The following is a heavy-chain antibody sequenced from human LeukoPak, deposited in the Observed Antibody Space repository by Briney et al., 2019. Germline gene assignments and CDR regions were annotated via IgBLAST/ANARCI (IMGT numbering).Heavy chain of an antibody. CDR1: GFTFSSYA. J-gene: IGHJ4*02. Sequence: QPGGSLRLSCAASGFTFSSYAMHWVRQAPGKGLEWVANIKQDGSEKYYVDSVKGRFTISRDNAKNSLYLQMSSLRAEDTAVYYCARLLVYNSGGEAFDYWGQGTLVTVSS. CDR2: IKQDGSEK. V-gene: IGHV3-7*01. CDR3: ARLLVYNSGGEAFDY. D-gene: IGHD3-10*01.